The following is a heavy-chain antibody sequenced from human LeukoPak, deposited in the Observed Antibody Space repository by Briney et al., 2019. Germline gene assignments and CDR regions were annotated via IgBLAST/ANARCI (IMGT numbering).Heavy chain of an antibody. CDR2: TNPSGGST. D-gene: IGHD3-22*01. J-gene: IGHJ1*01. V-gene: IGHV1-46*01. CDR3: ARASSGESASGYYTACHFQH. CDR1: GYTFTSYY. Sequence: GASVKVSCKASGYTFTSYYMHWVRQAPGPGLEWMGITNPSGGSTSYAQKFQGRVTMTRDTSTSTVYMEMSSLRSEDTAVYYCARASSGESASGYYTACHFQHWGQGTLVTVSS.